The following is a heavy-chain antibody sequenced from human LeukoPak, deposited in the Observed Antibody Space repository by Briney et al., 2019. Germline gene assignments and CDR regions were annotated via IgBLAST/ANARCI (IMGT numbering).Heavy chain of an antibody. J-gene: IGHJ6*03. CDR3: ARGGSLEIAVADRGHYYYMDV. D-gene: IGHD6-19*01. V-gene: IGHV1-46*01. CDR2: INPSGGST. CDR1: GYTFTSYY. Sequence: ASVKVSCKASGYTFTSYYMHWVRQAPGQGLEWMGIINPSGGSTSYAQKFQGRVTMTRDMSTSTVYMELSSLRSEDTAVYYCARGGSLEIAVADRGHYYYMDVWGKGTTATVSS.